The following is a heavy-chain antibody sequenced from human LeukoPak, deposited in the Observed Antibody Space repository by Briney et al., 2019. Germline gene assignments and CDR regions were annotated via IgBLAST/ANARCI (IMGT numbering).Heavy chain of an antibody. CDR2: ISSSSTYI. CDR1: GFTFSSYS. D-gene: IGHD2-2*02. CDR3: ARDTHCSSTSCYNAFDI. Sequence: MSGGSLRLSCAASGFTFSSYSMNWVRQAPGMGLEWVSSISSSSTYIYYADSLKGRFTISRDNAKNSLSLQMNSLRAEDTAVYYCARDTHCSSTSCYNAFDIWGQGTMVTVSS. V-gene: IGHV3-21*01. J-gene: IGHJ3*02.